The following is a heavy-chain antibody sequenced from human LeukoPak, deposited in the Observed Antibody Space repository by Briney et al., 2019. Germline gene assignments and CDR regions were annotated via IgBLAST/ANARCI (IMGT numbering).Heavy chain of an antibody. D-gene: IGHD3-3*01. CDR3: TAPYYDFWSGYYIDAFDI. V-gene: IGHV3-73*01. Sequence: GGSLRLSCAASGFTFSSYSMNWVRQASGKGLEWVGRIRSKANSYATAYAASVKGRFTTSRDDSKNTAYLQMNSLKTEDTAVYYCTAPYYDFWSGYYIDAFDIWGQGTMVTVSS. J-gene: IGHJ3*02. CDR1: GFTFSSYS. CDR2: IRSKANSYAT.